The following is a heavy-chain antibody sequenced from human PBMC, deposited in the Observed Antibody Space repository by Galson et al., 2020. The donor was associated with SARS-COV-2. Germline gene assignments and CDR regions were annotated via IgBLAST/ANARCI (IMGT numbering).Heavy chain of an antibody. V-gene: IGHV4-34*01. J-gene: IGHJ6*03. D-gene: IGHD3-3*01. CDR3: ARVSWSGYYEANYYYYYYMDV. CDR2: INHSGST. CDR1: GGSFSGYY. Sequence: SETLSLTCAVYGGSFSGYYWSWIRQPPGKGLEWIGEINHSGSTNYNPSLKSRVTISVDTSKNQFSLKLSSVTAADTAVYYCARVSWSGYYEANYYYYYYMDVWGKGTTVTVSS.